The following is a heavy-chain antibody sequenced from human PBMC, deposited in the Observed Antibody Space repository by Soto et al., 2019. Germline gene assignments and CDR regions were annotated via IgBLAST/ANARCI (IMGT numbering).Heavy chain of an antibody. V-gene: IGHV1-2*02. CDR2: INPNTGGT. D-gene: IGHD6-6*01. CDR1: GYTFTDYF. J-gene: IGHJ4*02. CDR3: ARSLSTIAARPDY. Sequence: QVQLVQSGAEAKKPGASVKVSCTSSGYTFTDYFIHWVRQAPGQGLEWMVYINPNTGGTNYAQKFQGRVTMPTDTSITSAHMEMSSLTSDDSAVYYCARSLSTIAARPDYWGQGTLVTVAS.